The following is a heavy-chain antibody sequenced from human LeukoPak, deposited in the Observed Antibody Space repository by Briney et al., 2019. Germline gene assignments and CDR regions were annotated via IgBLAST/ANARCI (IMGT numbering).Heavy chain of an antibody. CDR1: GGSISSYY. CDR3: TRRYNYDSSGYYYVRDAFDI. V-gene: IGHV4-4*07. J-gene: IGHJ3*02. D-gene: IGHD3-22*01. CDR2: IYTSGST. Sequence: SETLSLTCTVSGGSISSYYWSWIRQPAGKGLEWIGRIYTSGSTNYNPSLKSRVTMSVDTSKNQFSLKLSSVTAADTAVYYCTRRYNYDSSGYYYVRDAFDIWGQGTMVTVSS.